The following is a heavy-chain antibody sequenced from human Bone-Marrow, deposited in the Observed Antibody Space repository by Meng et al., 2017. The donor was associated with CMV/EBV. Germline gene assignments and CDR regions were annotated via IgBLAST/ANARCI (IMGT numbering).Heavy chain of an antibody. CDR3: AKDGQRGYYMDV. CDR2: IWYDGSNK. J-gene: IGHJ6*02. CDR1: GFTFSSYS. Sequence: GGSLRLSCAASGFTFSSYSMNWVRQAPGKGLEWVALIWYDGSNKYYADSVKGRFTISRDNSKNTLYLQMNSLRAEDTAVYYCAKDGQRGYYMDVWGQGTTVTVSS. D-gene: IGHD5-18*01. V-gene: IGHV3-33*06.